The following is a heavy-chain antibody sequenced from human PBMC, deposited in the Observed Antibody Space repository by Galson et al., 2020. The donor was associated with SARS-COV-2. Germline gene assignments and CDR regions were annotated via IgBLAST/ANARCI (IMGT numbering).Heavy chain of an antibody. V-gene: IGHV4-59*03. Sequence: ASETLSLTCTASGGSISSYYWSWIRQPPGKGLEWLGYIYYSGSTNYNPTLKSRVTIPVDTSKNQFSLKLSSVTAADTAVYYWAAVQWGGNKVATLGYYDGMDVWGQGTTVTVSS. CDR3: AAVQWGGNKVATLGYYDGMDV. CDR1: GGSISSYY. CDR2: IYYSGST. J-gene: IGHJ6*02. D-gene: IGHD5-12*01.